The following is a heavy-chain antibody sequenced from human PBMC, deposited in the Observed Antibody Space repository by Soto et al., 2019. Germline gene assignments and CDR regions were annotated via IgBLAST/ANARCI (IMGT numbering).Heavy chain of an antibody. Sequence: QLQLQESGPGLVKPSETLSLTCTVSGGSISSSSYYWGWIRQPPGKGLEWIGSIYYSGSTYYNPSRKSRVTISVDTSKKQVPLKLSSVTAADTAVYYCARRAQSRGWYRGLDYWCQGTLVTVSS. CDR3: ARRAQSRGWYRGLDY. CDR2: IYYSGST. CDR1: GGSISSSSYY. V-gene: IGHV4-39*01. J-gene: IGHJ4*02. D-gene: IGHD6-19*01.